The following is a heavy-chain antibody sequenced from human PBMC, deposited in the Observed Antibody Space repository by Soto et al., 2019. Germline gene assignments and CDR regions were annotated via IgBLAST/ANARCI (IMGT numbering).Heavy chain of an antibody. Sequence: ASVKVSCKTSGYTFSNYGITWVRQAPGQPLEWLGWISLYSDGTNYAQKFQGRVSMTTDTSTTTAYMELRSLRSDDTTVYYCARVVPGAEAWFGPWGQGTLVTVSS. CDR2: ISLYSDGT. CDR1: GYTFSNYG. CDR3: ARVVPGAEAWFGP. V-gene: IGHV1-18*01. D-gene: IGHD2-2*01. J-gene: IGHJ5*02.